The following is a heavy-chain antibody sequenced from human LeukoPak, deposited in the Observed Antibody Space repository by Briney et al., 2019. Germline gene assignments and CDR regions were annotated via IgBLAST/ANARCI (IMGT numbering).Heavy chain of an antibody. CDR2: INHSGST. V-gene: IGHV4-34*01. J-gene: IGHJ4*02. CDR1: GGSFNGYY. D-gene: IGHD3-22*01. Sequence: SETLSLTCAVYGGSFNGYYWSWIRQPPGKGLEWIGEINHSGSTNYNPSLKSRVTISVDTSKNQFSLKLSSVTAADTAVYYCARARNYYDSSGTRGPFDYWGQGTLVTVSS. CDR3: ARARNYYDSSGTRGPFDY.